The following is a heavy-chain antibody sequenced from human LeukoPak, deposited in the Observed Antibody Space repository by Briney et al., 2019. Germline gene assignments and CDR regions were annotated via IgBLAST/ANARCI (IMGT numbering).Heavy chain of an antibody. D-gene: IGHD2-21*02. Sequence: PSETLSLTCTVSGGSITSYYRSWIRQSPGKGLEWIGFMYYSGTTNYNPSLKSRVTISLGMSKNQFSLKLSSVTAADTAVYYCARLPMAVTPHVDYWGQGTLVTVSS. CDR3: ARLPMAVTPHVDY. CDR2: MYYSGTT. CDR1: GGSITSYY. V-gene: IGHV4-59*01. J-gene: IGHJ4*02.